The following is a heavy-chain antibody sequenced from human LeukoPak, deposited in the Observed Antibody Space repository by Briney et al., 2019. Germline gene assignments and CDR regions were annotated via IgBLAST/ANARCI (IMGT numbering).Heavy chain of an antibody. D-gene: IGHD3-22*01. V-gene: IGHV3-30*02. CDR2: IRFDGSSN. CDR1: GFTFNSYG. J-gene: IGHJ6*03. Sequence: GGSLRLSCAASGFTFNSYGIHWVRQAPGKGLEWVAFIRFDGSSNSYADSVKGRFTISRDNSNNTLYRQMNSLRAEDTAVYYCAKDGGGYYPHYSYYMDVGGKGTTVTVSS. CDR3: AKDGGGYYPHYSYYMDV.